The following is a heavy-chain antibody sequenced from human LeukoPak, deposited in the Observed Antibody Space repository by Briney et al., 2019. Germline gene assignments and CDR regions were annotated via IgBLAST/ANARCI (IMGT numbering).Heavy chain of an antibody. D-gene: IGHD2-15*01. J-gene: IGHJ4*02. CDR2: IYYSGST. CDR3: ARDNGYGQLDS. V-gene: IGHV4-30-4*01. Sequence: SETLSLTCTVSGDSINSGVYYWSWIRQPPGNGLEWIGYIYYSGSTYYNPSLKRRVTISVDTSKNQFSLKLSSVTAADTAVYYCARDNGYGQLDSWGQGTLVTVSS. CDR1: GDSINSGVYY.